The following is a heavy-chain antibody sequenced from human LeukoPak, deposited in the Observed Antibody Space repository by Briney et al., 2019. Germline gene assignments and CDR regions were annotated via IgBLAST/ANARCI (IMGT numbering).Heavy chain of an antibody. Sequence: ASVKVSCKASGYTFTSYAMHWVRQAPGQRLEWMGWINAGNGNTKYSQKFQGRVTITRNTSASTAYMELSSLRFGDTAVYYCARGAADYGLDYCDYWGQGTLVTVSS. D-gene: IGHD4-17*01. CDR1: GYTFTSYA. J-gene: IGHJ4*02. V-gene: IGHV1-3*01. CDR3: ARGAADYGLDYCDY. CDR2: INAGNGNT.